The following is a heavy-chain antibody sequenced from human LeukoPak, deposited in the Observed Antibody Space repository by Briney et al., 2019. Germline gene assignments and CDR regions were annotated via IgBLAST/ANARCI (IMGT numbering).Heavy chain of an antibody. Sequence: SETLSLTCTVSGGSISSYYWSWIRQPAGEGLEWIGRIYTSGTTNYNPSLKSRVTMSVDTSKTQFSLRLNSVTAADTAVYYCARGIGTTNFDYWGQGALVTVSS. V-gene: IGHV4-4*07. CDR1: GGSISSYY. J-gene: IGHJ4*02. D-gene: IGHD1-7*01. CDR2: IYTSGTT. CDR3: ARGIGTTNFDY.